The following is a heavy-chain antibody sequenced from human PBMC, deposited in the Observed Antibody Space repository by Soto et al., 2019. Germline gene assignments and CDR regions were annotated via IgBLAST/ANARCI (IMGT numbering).Heavy chain of an antibody. CDR3: ARTKMAGPFDY. CDR2: IWYDGSNK. D-gene: IGHD6-19*01. CDR1: GFTFSSYG. Sequence: QVQLVESGGGVVQPGRSLRLSCAASGFTFSSYGMHWVRQAPGKGLEWVAVIWYDGSNKYYADSVKGRFTISRDNSKNTLYLQMNSLRAEDTAVYYCARTKMAGPFDYWGQGTLVTVSS. J-gene: IGHJ4*02. V-gene: IGHV3-33*01.